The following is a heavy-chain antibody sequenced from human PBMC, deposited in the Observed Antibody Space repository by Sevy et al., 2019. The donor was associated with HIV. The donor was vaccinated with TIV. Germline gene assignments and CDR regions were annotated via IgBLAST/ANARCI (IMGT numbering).Heavy chain of an antibody. Sequence: GGSLRLSCAASGFTFSSYAMYWVRQAPGKGLEWVAGIWYDGDDKKYAYSVKVRFTISRATSKNTLYLQMNSLRAEDTAVYYCARGRSFGVAHYNYWGQGTLVTVSS. V-gene: IGHV3-33*01. J-gene: IGHJ4*02. CDR2: IWYDGDDK. D-gene: IGHD3-3*01. CDR3: ARGRSFGVAHYNY. CDR1: GFTFSSYA.